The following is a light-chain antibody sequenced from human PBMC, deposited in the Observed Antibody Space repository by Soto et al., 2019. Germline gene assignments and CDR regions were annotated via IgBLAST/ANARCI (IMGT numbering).Light chain of an antibody. Sequence: QSVLTQPPSVSAAPGQKVTISCSGSSSNIGNNYVSWFQQLPGTAPKRLIYDNNKRPSGIPDRFSGSKSGTSATLGITGLQTGDEADYYCGTWDSSLSGEVFGGGTKLTVL. CDR3: GTWDSSLSGEV. CDR2: DNN. CDR1: SSNIGNNY. V-gene: IGLV1-51*01. J-gene: IGLJ2*01.